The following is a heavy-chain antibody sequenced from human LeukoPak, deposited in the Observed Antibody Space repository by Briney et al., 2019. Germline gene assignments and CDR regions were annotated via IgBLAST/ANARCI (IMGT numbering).Heavy chain of an antibody. CDR1: GASVSSNDYY. V-gene: IGHV4-39*07. CDR2: IYYSGTT. CDR3: ARGRSMAAGAS. D-gene: IGHD5-24*01. J-gene: IGHJ4*02. Sequence: SETLSPTCTVSGASVSSNDYYCGWIRQPPGKGLEWIGSIYYSGTTYYNPSLKSRVTISVDTSKNQFSLDLTSVTAADTAVYYCARGRSMAAGASWGQGTLVTVSS.